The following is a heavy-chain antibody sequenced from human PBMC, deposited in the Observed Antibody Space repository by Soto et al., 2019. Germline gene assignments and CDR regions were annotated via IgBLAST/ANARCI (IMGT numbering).Heavy chain of an antibody. CDR3: ARAAYGDYVY. J-gene: IGHJ4*02. D-gene: IGHD4-17*01. V-gene: IGHV4-38-2*01. Sequence: SETLSLTCAVSGYSISSGYYWGWIRQPPGKGLEWIGSIYHSGSTYYNPSLKSRVTISVDTSKNQFSLKLSSVTAADTAVYYCARAAYGDYVYWGQGTLVTSPQ. CDR2: IYHSGST. CDR1: GYSISSGYY.